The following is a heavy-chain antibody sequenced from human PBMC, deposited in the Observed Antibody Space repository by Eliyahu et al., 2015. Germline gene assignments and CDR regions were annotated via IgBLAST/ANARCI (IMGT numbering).Heavy chain of an antibody. Sequence: QVQLVESGGGVVQPGRSLRLSCAASGFTFSNYGMHWVRQAPGKGLEWVGVIWYDGSNKYYGDSVKGRFTISRDNSKNTLYLQMNSLRAEDTAVYYCARGYCTSTSYCWFDPWGQGTLVTVSS. J-gene: IGHJ5*02. CDR1: GFTFSNYG. D-gene: IGHD2-2*01. CDR3: ARGYCTSTSYCWFDP. V-gene: IGHV3-33*01. CDR2: IWYDGSNK.